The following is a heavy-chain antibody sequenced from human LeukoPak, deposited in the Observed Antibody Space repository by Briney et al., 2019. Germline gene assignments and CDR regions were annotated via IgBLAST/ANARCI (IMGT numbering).Heavy chain of an antibody. J-gene: IGHJ4*02. CDR3: TRDQTPYY. CDR2: ISSEAYGGTP. V-gene: IGHV3-49*04. Sequence: GSLRLSCTASGFTFGDYAMTWVRQAPGKGLEWVGFISSEAYGGTPEYAASVKGRFTISRDDSKSIAYLQMNSLKTEDTAVYYCTRDQTPYYWGQGTLVTVSS. CDR1: GFTFGDYA.